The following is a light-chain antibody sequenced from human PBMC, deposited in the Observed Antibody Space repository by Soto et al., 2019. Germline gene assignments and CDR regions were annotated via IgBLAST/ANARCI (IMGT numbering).Light chain of an antibody. V-gene: IGKV3-11*01. CDR1: QSVGSY. CDR3: QQRSNWPIT. CDR2: GAS. Sequence: EIVLIQSPATLSLSPGERATLSCRASQSVGSYLAWYQHKPGQAPRLLIYGASNRATGIPARFSGSGSGTDFTLTISRLEPEDFAVYYCQQRSNWPITFGQGTRLEI. J-gene: IGKJ5*01.